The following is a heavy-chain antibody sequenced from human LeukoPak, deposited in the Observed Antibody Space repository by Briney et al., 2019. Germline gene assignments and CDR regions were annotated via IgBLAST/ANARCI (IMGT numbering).Heavy chain of an antibody. V-gene: IGHV3-30*03. CDR2: ISYDGSDK. D-gene: IGHD4-23*01. CDR3: ARAPTVVTPGHNYYGMDV. J-gene: IGHJ6*02. CDR1: GFTFSSYG. Sequence: GGSLRLSCAASGFTFSSYGMHWVRQAPGKGLEWVAVISYDGSDKYYADSVKGRFTISRDNSKNTLYLQMNSLRAEDTAVYYCARAPTVVTPGHNYYGMDVWGQGTTVTVSS.